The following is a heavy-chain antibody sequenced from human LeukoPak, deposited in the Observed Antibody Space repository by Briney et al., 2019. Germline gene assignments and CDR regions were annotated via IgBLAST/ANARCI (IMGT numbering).Heavy chain of an antibody. CDR2: ISAYNGNT. D-gene: IGHD1-7*01. J-gene: IGHJ5*02. V-gene: IGHV1-18*04. CDR1: GYTFTGYY. CDR3: ARDFVWNYPPNWFDP. Sequence: ASVKVSCKASGYTFTGYYMHWVRQAPAQGLEWMGWISAYNGNTNYAQKLQGRVTMTTDTSTSTAYMELRSLRSDDTAVYYCARDFVWNYPPNWFDPWGQGTLVTVSS.